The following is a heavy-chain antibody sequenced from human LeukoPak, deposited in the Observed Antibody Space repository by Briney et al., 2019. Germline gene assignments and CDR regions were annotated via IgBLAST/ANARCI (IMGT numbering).Heavy chain of an antibody. CDR1: GFTFSSYS. J-gene: IGHJ3*02. CDR2: ISSSSSYI. D-gene: IGHD3-22*01. CDR3: ARDWADYYDCSGYFRAFDI. V-gene: IGHV3-21*01. Sequence: RTGGSLRLSCAASGFTFSSYSMNWVRQAPGKGLEWVSSISSSSSYIYYADSVKGRFTISGDNAKNSLYLQMNSLRAEDTAVYYCARDWADYYDCSGYFRAFDIWGQGTMVTVSS.